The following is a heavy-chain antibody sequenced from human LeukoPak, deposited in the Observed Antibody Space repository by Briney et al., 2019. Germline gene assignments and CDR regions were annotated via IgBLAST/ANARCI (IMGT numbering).Heavy chain of an antibody. CDR2: IYTSGST. V-gene: IGHV4-4*07. Sequence: SETLSLSCAVSGGSISSYYWSWIRQPAGKGLAWIGRIYTSGSTNYNPSLKSRVTMSVDTSKNQFSLKLSSVTAADTAVYYCARGGVPDAMYYYYMDVWGKGTTVTVSS. J-gene: IGHJ6*03. CDR3: ARGGVPDAMYYYYMDV. CDR1: GGSISSYY. D-gene: IGHD2-2*01.